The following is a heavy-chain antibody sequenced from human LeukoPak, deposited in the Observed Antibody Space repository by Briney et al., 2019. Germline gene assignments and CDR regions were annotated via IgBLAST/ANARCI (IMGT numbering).Heavy chain of an antibody. CDR3: ARGSPNYYYYYYMDV. J-gene: IGHJ6*03. Sequence: SETLSLTCAVYGGAFSGYYWTWIRQPPGKGLEWIGEINHSGSTNYNPSPKSRGTISADTSKNQFSLKLNSVTAADTAVYYCARGSPNYYYYYYMDVWGKGTTVTVSS. CDR1: GGAFSGYY. CDR2: INHSGST. V-gene: IGHV4-34*01.